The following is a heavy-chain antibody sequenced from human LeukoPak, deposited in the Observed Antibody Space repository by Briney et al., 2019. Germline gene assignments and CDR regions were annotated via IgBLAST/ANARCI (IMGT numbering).Heavy chain of an antibody. Sequence: SETLSLTCTVSGGSVSSGSYYWSRIRQPPGKGLEWIGYIYYSGSTNYNPSLKSRVTISVDTSKNQFSLKLSSVTAADTAVYYCARDSGSYRHDAFDIWGQGTMVTVSS. CDR3: ARDSGSYRHDAFDI. D-gene: IGHD1-26*01. V-gene: IGHV4-61*01. CDR1: GGSVSSGSYY. J-gene: IGHJ3*02. CDR2: IYYSGST.